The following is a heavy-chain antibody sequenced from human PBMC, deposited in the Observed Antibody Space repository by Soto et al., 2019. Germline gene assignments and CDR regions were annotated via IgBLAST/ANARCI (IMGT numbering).Heavy chain of an antibody. D-gene: IGHD3-16*01. J-gene: IGHJ5*02. CDR3: ARMETFGSLNSFHP. Sequence: IVCSIHLEKKRQATGQGLEWMGWMNPGSGDTGYAQKFEGRVTMTRNISIATAYKELSSLRSDETAIYYCARMETFGSLNSFHPWGQGTLVTVSS. CDR2: MNPGSGDT. CDR1: IVCSIH. V-gene: IGHV1-8*01.